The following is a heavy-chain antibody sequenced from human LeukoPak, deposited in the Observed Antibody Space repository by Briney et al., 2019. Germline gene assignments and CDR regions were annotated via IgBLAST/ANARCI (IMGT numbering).Heavy chain of an antibody. CDR3: ARDRGAGDDY. CDR1: GDSLSINSAG. V-gene: IGHV6-1*01. CDR2: TYYRSKWYN. Sequence: SQALSLTFAISGDSLSINSAGWNWVRQSPSRGLEWLGRTYYRSKWYNEYDVFLKSRKTLNPYASKNQFSLQLNCVSPEDTGVYFCARDRGAGDDYWGQGTLVTVSS. J-gene: IGHJ4*02. D-gene: IGHD1-26*01.